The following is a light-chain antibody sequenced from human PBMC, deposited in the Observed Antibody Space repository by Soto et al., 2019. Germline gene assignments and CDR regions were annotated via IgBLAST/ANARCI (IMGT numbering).Light chain of an antibody. Sequence: DIQMTQSPSSVSASVGDRVTITCRASQGISSWLVWYQQTPGKAPKLLIYVASTLQSGVPSRCSGSGSGTDFTLTISSLQPEDFATYYCQQDDSFPLTFGGGTKVEIK. CDR1: QGISSW. CDR2: VAS. J-gene: IGKJ4*01. V-gene: IGKV1-12*01. CDR3: QQDDSFPLT.